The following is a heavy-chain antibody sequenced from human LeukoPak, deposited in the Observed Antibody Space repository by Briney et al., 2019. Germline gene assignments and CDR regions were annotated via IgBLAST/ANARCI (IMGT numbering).Heavy chain of an antibody. CDR1: GYSISSGYY. D-gene: IGHD1-14*01. V-gene: IGHV4-38-2*02. CDR2: IYHSGST. J-gene: IGHJ4*02. Sequence: PSQTLSLTCTVSGYSISSGYYWGWIRQPPGKGLEWIGSIYHSGSTYYNPSLKSRVTISVDTSKNQFSLKLSSVTAADTAVYYCARRVLRPGKFDYWGQGTLVTVSS. CDR3: ARRVLRPGKFDY.